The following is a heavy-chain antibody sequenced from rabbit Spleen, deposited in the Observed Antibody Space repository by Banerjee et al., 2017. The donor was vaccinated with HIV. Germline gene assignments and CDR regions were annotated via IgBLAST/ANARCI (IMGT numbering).Heavy chain of an antibody. J-gene: IGHJ4*01. CDR1: GFTLSRYY. CDR3: ARDGVGGSYFAL. V-gene: IGHV1S7*01. CDR2: IDPVFGVA. Sequence: QLKESGGGLVQPGGSLKLSCKASGFTLSRYYMNWVRQAPGKGLEWIGYIDPVFGVAYYANWVNGRFSISRENAQNTVFLQMTSLTAADTATYFCARDGVGGSYFALWGPGTLVTVS. D-gene: IGHD8-1*01.